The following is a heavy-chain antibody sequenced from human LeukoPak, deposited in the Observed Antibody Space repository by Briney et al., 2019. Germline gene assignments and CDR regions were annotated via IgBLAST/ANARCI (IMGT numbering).Heavy chain of an antibody. Sequence: KPSETLSLTCAVYGGSFSGYYWSWIRQPPGKGLEWIGEINHSGSTNYNPSLKSRVTISVDTSTNQFSLKLSSVTAADTAVYYCARVKPYYYMDVWGKGTTVTVSS. V-gene: IGHV4-34*01. CDR1: GGSFSGYY. CDR2: INHSGST. CDR3: ARVKPYYYMDV. J-gene: IGHJ6*03.